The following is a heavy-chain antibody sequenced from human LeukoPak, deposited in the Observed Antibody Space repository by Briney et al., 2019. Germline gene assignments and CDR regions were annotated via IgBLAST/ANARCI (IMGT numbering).Heavy chain of an antibody. CDR1: GGSISSYY. Sequence: SETLSLTCTVSGGSISSYYWSWIRQPPGKGLEWIGYIYYSGSTNYNPSLKSRVTISVDTSKNQFSLKLSSVTAADTAVYYCARELDEIENGMDVWGQGPRSPSP. CDR2: IYYSGST. CDR3: ARELDEIENGMDV. J-gene: IGHJ6*02. V-gene: IGHV4-59*01.